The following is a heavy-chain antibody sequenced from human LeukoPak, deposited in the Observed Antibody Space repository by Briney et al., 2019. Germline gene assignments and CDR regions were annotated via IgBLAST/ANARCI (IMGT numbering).Heavy chain of an antibody. V-gene: IGHV1-69*13. CDR2: ITPIFGTA. CDR3: ARASSDNTAMATPFAY. Sequence: SVKVSCKASGGTFSSYAISWVRQAPGQGLEWMGGITPIFGTANYLQKFQGRVTITADESTRTAYMELSRLRSEDTAIYYCARASSDNTAMATPFAYWGQGTLVTVSS. J-gene: IGHJ4*02. D-gene: IGHD5-18*01. CDR1: GGTFSSYA.